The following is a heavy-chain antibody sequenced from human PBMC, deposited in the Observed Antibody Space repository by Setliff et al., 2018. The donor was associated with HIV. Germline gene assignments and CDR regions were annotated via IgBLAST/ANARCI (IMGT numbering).Heavy chain of an antibody. CDR3: ARGPPAEDYYYYMDV. J-gene: IGHJ6*03. CDR1: GGSFSGYS. V-gene: IGHV4-34*01. CDR2: INHSGST. Sequence: PSETLSLTCAVYGGSFSGYSWGWIRQPPGKGLEWIGEINHSGSTNYNPSLKSRVTISVDTSKRQFSLNLTSVTAADTAVYCCARGPPAEDYYYYMDVWDKGTTVTVSS.